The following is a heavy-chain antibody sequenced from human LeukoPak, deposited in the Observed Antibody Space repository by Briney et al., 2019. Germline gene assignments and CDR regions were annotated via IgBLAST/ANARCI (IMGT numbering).Heavy chain of an antibody. Sequence: QTGGSLRLSCAASGFTFGSCEMNWVRQAPGKGLEWVSYISSSGSTIYYADSVKGRFTISRDNAKNSLYLQMNSLRAEDTAVYYCASPSGATGCWGQGTLVTVSS. J-gene: IGHJ4*02. V-gene: IGHV3-48*03. CDR2: ISSSGSTI. D-gene: IGHD1-14*01. CDR1: GFTFGSCE. CDR3: ASPSGATGC.